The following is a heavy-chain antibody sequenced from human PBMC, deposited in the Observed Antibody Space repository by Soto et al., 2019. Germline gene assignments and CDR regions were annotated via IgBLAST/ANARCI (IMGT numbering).Heavy chain of an antibody. D-gene: IGHD2-2*01. Sequence: QVQLVQSGAEVKKPGSSVKVSCKASGGTFSSYAISWVRQAPGQGLEWMGGIIPIFGTANYAQKFQGRVTITADESTSTAYMELSSLRSEDTAVYYCASATDCSRTSCYYGWFDPWGQGTLVTVSS. CDR3: ASATDCSRTSCYYGWFDP. CDR1: GGTFSSYA. V-gene: IGHV1-69*01. CDR2: IIPIFGTA. J-gene: IGHJ5*02.